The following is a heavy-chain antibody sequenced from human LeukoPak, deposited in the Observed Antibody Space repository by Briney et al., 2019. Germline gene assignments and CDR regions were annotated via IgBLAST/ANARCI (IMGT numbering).Heavy chain of an antibody. CDR1: GHTFTSYW. J-gene: IGHJ5*02. V-gene: IGHV5-51*01. CDR2: IYPGDSET. D-gene: IGHD5-18*01. Sequence: GESLKISCKGSGHTFTSYWIGWVRQMPGKDLEWMGIIYPGDSETRYSPSFQGQVTISADKSISTAYLQWSSLKASDTAMYYCATGYGVNWLDPWGQGTLVTVSS. CDR3: ATGYGVNWLDP.